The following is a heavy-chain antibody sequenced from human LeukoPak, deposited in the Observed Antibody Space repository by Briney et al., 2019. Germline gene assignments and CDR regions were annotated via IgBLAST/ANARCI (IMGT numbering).Heavy chain of an antibody. CDR3: ARLYYYYGMDV. CDR2: IYYSGST. V-gene: IGHV4-59*08. J-gene: IGHJ6*02. CDR1: GGSISSYY. Sequence: SETLSLTCTVSGGSISSYYWSWIRQPPGKGLEWIGYIYYSGSTNYNPSLKSRVTISVDTSKNQFFLKLSSVTAADTAVYYCARLYYYYGMDVWGQGTTATVSS.